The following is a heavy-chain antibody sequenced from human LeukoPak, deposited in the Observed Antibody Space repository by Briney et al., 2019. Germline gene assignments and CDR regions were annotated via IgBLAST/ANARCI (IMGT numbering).Heavy chain of an antibody. V-gene: IGHV3-74*01. CDR3: AKIRWDTAMVIEAFDI. CDR1: GFTFSSYW. J-gene: IGHJ3*02. Sequence: GGSLRLSCAASGFTFSSYWMHWVRQAPGKGLVWVSRIDSDGSSTSYADSVKGRFTISRDNSKNTLYLQMNSLRAEDTAVYYCAKIRWDTAMVIEAFDIWGQGTMVTVSS. D-gene: IGHD5-18*01. CDR2: IDSDGSST.